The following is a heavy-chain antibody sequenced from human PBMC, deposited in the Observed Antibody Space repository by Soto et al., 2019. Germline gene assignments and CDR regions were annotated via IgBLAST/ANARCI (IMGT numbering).Heavy chain of an antibody. CDR3: AKKVNSGPGSQYFDY. V-gene: IGHV3-23*01. J-gene: IGHJ4*02. Sequence: AGGSLRLSCAASGFTFSSYSMSWVRQAPGKGLEWVSGFRTSGDGGTTYYADSVKGRFTIPRDNSKNMLFLQMNSLRAEDTAIYYCAKKVNSGPGSQYFDYWGQGTLVTVSS. CDR2: FRTSGDGGTT. CDR1: GFTFSSYS. D-gene: IGHD3-10*01.